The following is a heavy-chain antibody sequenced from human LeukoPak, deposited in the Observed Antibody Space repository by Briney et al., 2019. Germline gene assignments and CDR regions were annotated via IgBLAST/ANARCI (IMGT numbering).Heavy chain of an antibody. J-gene: IGHJ4*02. D-gene: IGHD3-10*01. V-gene: IGHV1-3*01. CDR2: INAGNGNT. CDR1: GYTFTSYV. Sequence: GASVKVSCKASGYTFTSYVLHWVRQAPGQRLEWMGWINAGNGNTKYSQKFQGRVTITRDTSASTAYMELSSLRSEDPAVYYCERSYREFNTEYCGQGTLVTVSS. CDR3: ERSYREFNTEY.